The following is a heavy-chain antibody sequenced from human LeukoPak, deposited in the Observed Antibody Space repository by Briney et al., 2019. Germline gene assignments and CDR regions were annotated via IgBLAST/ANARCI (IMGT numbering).Heavy chain of an antibody. CDR1: GGSIGGYY. J-gene: IGHJ3*02. CDR3: ARDRGGSYYDSSGSVTNI. V-gene: IGHV4-59*01. Sequence: SETLSLTCTVSGGSIGGYYWNWIRQPPGKGLEWIGYIYYSGSTNYNPSLKSRVTISADTSKNQLSLKLSSVTAADTAIYYCARDRGGSYYDSSGSVTNIWGQGTMVTVSS. D-gene: IGHD3-22*01. CDR2: IYYSGST.